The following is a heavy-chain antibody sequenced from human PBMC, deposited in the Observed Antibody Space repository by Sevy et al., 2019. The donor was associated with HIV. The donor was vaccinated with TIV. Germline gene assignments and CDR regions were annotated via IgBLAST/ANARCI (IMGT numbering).Heavy chain of an antibody. CDR3: ARTHFSNHLAYQGPWSRCRTYSYYMDV. CDR2: IYYSGDT. CDR1: GASINSDY. Sequence: SETLSLTCTVSGASINSDYWTWIRQPPGKGLEWIGNIYYSGDTYYNPSLKSRVAISVDSSKNPFSLRLTSVTAADTAVYYCARTHFSNHLAYQGPWSRCRTYSYYMDVWGEGTTVTVSS. D-gene: IGHD3-16*01. J-gene: IGHJ6*03. V-gene: IGHV4-59*13.